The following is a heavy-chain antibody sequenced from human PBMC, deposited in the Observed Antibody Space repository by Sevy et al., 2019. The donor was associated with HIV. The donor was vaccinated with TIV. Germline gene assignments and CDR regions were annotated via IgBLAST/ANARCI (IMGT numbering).Heavy chain of an antibody. CDR2: TRNKANSYTT. J-gene: IGHJ4*02. CDR3: ARGTLGYCTGGVCSNPYYFDY. CDR1: GFTFSDHY. Sequence: GGSLRLSCAASGFTFSDHYMDWVRQAPGKGLEWVGRTRNKANSYTTEYAASGKGRFTISREDSKNSLYLQMNSLKTEETAVYYCARGTLGYCTGGVCSNPYYFDYWGQGTLVTVSS. V-gene: IGHV3-72*01. D-gene: IGHD2-8*02.